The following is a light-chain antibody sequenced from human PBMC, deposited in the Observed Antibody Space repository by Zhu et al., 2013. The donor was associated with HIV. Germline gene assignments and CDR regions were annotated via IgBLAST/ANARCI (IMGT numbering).Light chain of an antibody. CDR2: LAS. Sequence: IVMTQSPLSLLVTLGQPASISCRSSQSLLHSNGYNYLDWYLQRPGQSPQLLIYLASRRAAGVPDRFSGSGSGTDFTLKISKVEAEDVGVYYCMQALQTPITFGQGTRLNI. V-gene: IGKV2-28*01. CDR3: MQALQTPIT. J-gene: IGKJ5*01. CDR1: QSLLHSNGYNY.